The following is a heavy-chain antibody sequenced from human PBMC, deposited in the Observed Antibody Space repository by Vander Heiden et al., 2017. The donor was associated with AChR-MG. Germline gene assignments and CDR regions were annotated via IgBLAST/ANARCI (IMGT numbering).Heavy chain of an antibody. CDR3: ARVLAAAGPDY. CDR2: IKQDGSEK. Sequence: EVQLVESGGGLVQPGGSLRLPCAPSGFTFRSYWMSWVRQAPGKGLEWVANIKQDGSEKYYVDSVKGRFTISRDNAKNSLYLQMNSLRAEDTAVYYCARVLAAAGPDYWGQGTLVTVSS. J-gene: IGHJ4*02. D-gene: IGHD6-13*01. CDR1: GFTFRSYW. V-gene: IGHV3-7*01.